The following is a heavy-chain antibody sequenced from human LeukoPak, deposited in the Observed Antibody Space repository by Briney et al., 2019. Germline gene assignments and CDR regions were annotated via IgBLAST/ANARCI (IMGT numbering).Heavy chain of an antibody. CDR3: AGGTARPLAHYMDV. J-gene: IGHJ6*03. CDR2: ISGSGGST. CDR1: GFTVSSNY. D-gene: IGHD3-16*01. V-gene: IGHV3-23*01. Sequence: PGGSLRLSCTVSGFTVSSNYMSWVRQAPGKGLEWVSAISGSGGSTYYADSVKGRFTISRDNSKNTLYLQMNSLRAEDTAVYYCAGGTARPLAHYMDVWGKGTTVTVSS.